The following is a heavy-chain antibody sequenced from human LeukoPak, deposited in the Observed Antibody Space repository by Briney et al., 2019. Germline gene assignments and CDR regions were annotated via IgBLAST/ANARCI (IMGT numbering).Heavy chain of an antibody. CDR1: GFSLSTRGVG. Sequence: SGPTLVNPTQTLTLTCTFSGFSLSTRGVGVGWIRQPPGKALEWLTLIYWDDDKRYSPSLKSRLTNTEDTSKNQVVLTMTNMDPVDTATYYCAHTALIPAEWDYWGQGTLVTVSS. CDR3: AHTALIPAEWDY. CDR2: IYWDDDK. D-gene: IGHD2-2*01. V-gene: IGHV2-5*02. J-gene: IGHJ4*02.